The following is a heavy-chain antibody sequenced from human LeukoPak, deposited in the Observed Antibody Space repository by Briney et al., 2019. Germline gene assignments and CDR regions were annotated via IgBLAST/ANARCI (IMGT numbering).Heavy chain of an antibody. V-gene: IGHV3-23*01. CDR2: ISGSGDKT. Sequence: GGSLRLSCAASGFSFSSYGMSWVRQAPGKGLEWVSAISGSGDKTHYADSVKGRLTISRDNSKNTRYLQMNSLRAEDTAVYYCAKSHCYDSSGYYLPFDYWGQGTLVTVSS. D-gene: IGHD3-22*01. CDR3: AKSHCYDSSGYYLPFDY. CDR1: GFSFSSYG. J-gene: IGHJ4*02.